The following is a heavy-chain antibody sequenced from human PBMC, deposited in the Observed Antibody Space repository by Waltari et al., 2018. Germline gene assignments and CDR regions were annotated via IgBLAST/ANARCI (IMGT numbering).Heavy chain of an antibody. Sequence: QVQLVESGGGVVQPGKSLRLSCAASGFTFSSFAMHWVCQAPGKGLEWVAITSYDGTNNYFTDAVKGRFNISRDNSKNTLYLQINALRHEDTAVYFCARDPATKWGVFYFDHWGQGTLVTVSS. CDR3: ARDPATKWGVFYFDH. V-gene: IGHV3-30*10. J-gene: IGHJ4*02. CDR1: GFTFSSFA. CDR2: TSYDGTNN. D-gene: IGHD7-27*01.